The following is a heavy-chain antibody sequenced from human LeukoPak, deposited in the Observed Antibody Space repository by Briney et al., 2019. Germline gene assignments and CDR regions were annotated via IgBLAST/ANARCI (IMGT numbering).Heavy chain of an antibody. CDR3: AKDRGITMVRGDTFDY. CDR1: GFTFSSYG. D-gene: IGHD3-10*01. CDR2: ISYDGSNK. J-gene: IGHJ4*02. V-gene: IGHV3-30*18. Sequence: GGSLRLSCAASGFTFSSYGMHWVRQAPGKGLEWVAVISYDGSNKYYADSVKGRFTISRDNSKNTLYLQMNSLRAEDTAVYYCAKDRGITMVRGDTFDYWGQGTLVTVSS.